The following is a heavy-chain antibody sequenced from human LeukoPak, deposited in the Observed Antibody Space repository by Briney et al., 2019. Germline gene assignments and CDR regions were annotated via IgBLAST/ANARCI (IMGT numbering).Heavy chain of an antibody. CDR2: IYHSGST. CDR1: GYSISSGYY. V-gene: IGHV4-38-2*02. D-gene: IGHD4-17*01. J-gene: IGHJ6*03. CDR3: AGGDYGYYYYMDV. Sequence: SETLSLTCTVSGYSISSGYYWGWIRQPPGKGLEWIGSIYHSGSTYYNPSLKSRVTISVDTSKNQFSLKLSSVTAADTAVYYCAGGDYGYYYYMDVWGKGTTVTVSS.